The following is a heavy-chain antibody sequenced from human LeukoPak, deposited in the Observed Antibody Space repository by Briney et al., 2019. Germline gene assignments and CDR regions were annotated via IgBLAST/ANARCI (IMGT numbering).Heavy chain of an antibody. J-gene: IGHJ5*02. V-gene: IGHV3-7*05. Sequence: PGGSLRLSCAASGFTFFSHWMNWVRQAPGKGPEWVANIKQDGGEKYYVDSVKGRFTISRDNARNSLNLQMNSLRPEDTAVYYCARGMTLAANWFDAWGQGTLVTVSS. CDR3: ARGMTLAANWFDA. CDR1: GFTFFSHW. CDR2: IKQDGGEK.